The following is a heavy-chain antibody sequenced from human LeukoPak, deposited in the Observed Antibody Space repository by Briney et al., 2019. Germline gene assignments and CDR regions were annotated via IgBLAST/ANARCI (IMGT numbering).Heavy chain of an antibody. Sequence: SETLSLTCSVSGGSISSSYWSWIRQPPGKGLEWIGYIYYNDNANYNPSLKSRVTMSVDTSKNHFSLNLRSVTAADTAVYYCARALLVRGVIRVDALQIWGQGTMVTVSS. J-gene: IGHJ3*02. CDR3: ARALLVRGVIRVDALQI. D-gene: IGHD3-10*01. CDR2: IYYNDNA. V-gene: IGHV4-59*01. CDR1: GGSISSSY.